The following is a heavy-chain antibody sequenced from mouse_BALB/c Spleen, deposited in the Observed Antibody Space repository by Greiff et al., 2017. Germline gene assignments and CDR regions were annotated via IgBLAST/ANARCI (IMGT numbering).Heavy chain of an antibody. CDR3: ARFYYGHWYFDV. CDR1: GYTFTSYT. Sequence: QVQLKQSAAELARPGASVKMSCKASGYTFTSYTMHWVKQRPGQGLEWIGYINPSSGYTEYNQKFKDKTTLTADKSSSTAYMQLSSLTSEDSAVYYCARFYYGHWYFDVWGAGTTVTVSS. CDR2: INPSSGYT. D-gene: IGHD2-1*01. J-gene: IGHJ1*01. V-gene: IGHV1-4*02.